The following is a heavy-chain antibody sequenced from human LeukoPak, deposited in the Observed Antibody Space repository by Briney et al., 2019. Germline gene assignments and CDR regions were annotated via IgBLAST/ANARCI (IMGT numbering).Heavy chain of an antibody. D-gene: IGHD3-9*01. V-gene: IGHV4-39*01. CDR2: IHYSGST. CDR1: GGSIISSSYY. Sequence: SETLSLTCTVSGGSIISSSYYWGWIRQPPGKGLEWIGSIHYSGSTYYNPSLKSRVTISVDTSKNQFSLKLSSVTAADTAVYYCALRYFDRDYWGQGTLVTVSS. J-gene: IGHJ4*02. CDR3: ALRYFDRDY.